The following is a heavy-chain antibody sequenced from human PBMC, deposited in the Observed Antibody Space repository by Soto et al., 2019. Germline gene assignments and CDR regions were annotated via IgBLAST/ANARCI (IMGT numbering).Heavy chain of an antibody. CDR2: IRNRANSYST. J-gene: IGHJ5*02. Sequence: EVQLVESGGDLVQPGGSLRLSCATSGFIFSDRYMDWVRQTPGKGLEWLGRIRNRANSYSTEYAASVRGRFTISRDDSNNSLYLHMSSLKTEDTAVYYCATIDMVEKFDPRGQGTLVTVYS. V-gene: IGHV3-72*01. D-gene: IGHD3-10*01. CDR3: ATIDMVEKFDP. CDR1: GFIFSDRY.